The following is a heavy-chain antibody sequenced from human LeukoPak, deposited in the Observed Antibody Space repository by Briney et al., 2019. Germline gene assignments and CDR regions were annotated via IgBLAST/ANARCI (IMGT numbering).Heavy chain of an antibody. J-gene: IGHJ4*02. CDR1: DSNIGTYA. CDR3: AKDRIWGQGGAASILDY. Sequence: GGSLRLSCGAPDSNIGTYAVTWVRQVPGKGLEWVSGMSGGGLSTYYARSVKGRFTISRDTSKNTFYLEMNSLGADDTALYYCAKDRIWGQGGAASILDYWGQGILVTVSS. V-gene: IGHV3-23*01. CDR2: MSGGGLST. D-gene: IGHD6-13*01.